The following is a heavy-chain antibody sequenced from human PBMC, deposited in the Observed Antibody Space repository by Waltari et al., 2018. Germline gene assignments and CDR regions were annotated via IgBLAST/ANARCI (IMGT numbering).Heavy chain of an antibody. D-gene: IGHD2-2*01. Sequence: QVQLQQWGAGLLKPSETLSLTCAVYGGSFGGYYWSLIRQPPGKGLEWIGEINHSGSTNYNPSLKSRVTISVDTSKNQFSLKLSSVTAADTAVYYCARLYCSSTSCFLDYWGQGTLVTVSS. J-gene: IGHJ4*02. CDR2: INHSGST. CDR3: ARLYCSSTSCFLDY. V-gene: IGHV4-34*01. CDR1: GGSFGGYY.